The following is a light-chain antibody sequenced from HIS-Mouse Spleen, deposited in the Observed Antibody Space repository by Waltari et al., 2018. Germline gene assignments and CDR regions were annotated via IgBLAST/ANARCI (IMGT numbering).Light chain of an antibody. CDR3: SSYAGSNNYV. J-gene: IGLJ1*01. Sequence: QSALTQPPSASGSPGQSVTISCTGTSSDVGGYNYVSWYQQHPGKAPKLMIYEVSKRPSGVPVRFSGAKSGTTASLTVSGLQAEDEADYYCSSYAGSNNYVFGTGTKVTVL. CDR2: EVS. CDR1: SSDVGGYNY. V-gene: IGLV2-8*01.